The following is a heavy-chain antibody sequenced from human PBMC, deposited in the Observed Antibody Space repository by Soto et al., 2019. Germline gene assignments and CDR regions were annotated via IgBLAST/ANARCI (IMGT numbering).Heavy chain of an antibody. Sequence: QPGGSLRLSCAASGFTFSSYAMHWVRQAPGKGLEWVVVISYDGSNKYYADSVKGRFTISRDNSKNTLYLQMNSLRAEDTAVYYCARDSPLYVSRSLGTSRYYYGMDVWGQGTTVTVSS. CDR2: ISYDGSNK. D-gene: IGHD3-16*01. V-gene: IGHV3-30-3*01. J-gene: IGHJ6*02. CDR1: GFTFSSYA. CDR3: ARDSPLYVSRSLGTSRYYYGMDV.